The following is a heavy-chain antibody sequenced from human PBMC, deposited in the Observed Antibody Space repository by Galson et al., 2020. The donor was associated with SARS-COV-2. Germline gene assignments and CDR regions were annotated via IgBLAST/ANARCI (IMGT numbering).Heavy chain of an antibody. CDR1: GFTFSTYG. CDR3: AKEVVSWGPEY. V-gene: IGHV3-30*18. D-gene: IGHD6-13*01. Sequence: GSLRLSCAASGFTFSTYGMHWVRQAPGKGLEWVALISYDGNKKYYAESVKGRFTISRDNSRDTLYLQMNSLSTEDTAVYYCAKEVVSWGPEYWGQGTLVTVSS. CDR2: ISYDGNKK. J-gene: IGHJ4*02.